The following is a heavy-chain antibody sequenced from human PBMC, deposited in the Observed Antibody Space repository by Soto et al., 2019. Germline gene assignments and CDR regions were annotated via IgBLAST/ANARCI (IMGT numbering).Heavy chain of an antibody. J-gene: IGHJ6*02. CDR2: IYYSGST. V-gene: IGHV4-39*01. Sequence: SETLSLTCTVSGGSVSSGSYYWGWIRQPPGKGLEWIGSIYYSGSTYYNPSLKSRVTISVDTSKNQFSLKLSSVTAADTAVYYCARSEESIAALYYYYYGMDVWGQGTTVTVSS. D-gene: IGHD6-6*01. CDR1: GGSVSSGSYY. CDR3: ARSEESIAALYYYYYGMDV.